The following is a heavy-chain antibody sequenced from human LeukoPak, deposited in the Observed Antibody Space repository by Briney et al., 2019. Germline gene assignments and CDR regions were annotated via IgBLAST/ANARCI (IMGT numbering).Heavy chain of an antibody. J-gene: IGHJ4*02. Sequence: PSETLSLTCTVSGYSISSGYYWGWIRQPPGKGLEWIGTIHHSGSTYYNPSLKSRVTISADTSKNHFSLKMSSVTAADTAVYHCARVVTRGGNDYWGQGTLVTVSS. CDR1: GYSISSGYY. CDR3: ARVVTRGGNDY. V-gene: IGHV4-38-2*02. CDR2: IHHSGST. D-gene: IGHD3-10*01.